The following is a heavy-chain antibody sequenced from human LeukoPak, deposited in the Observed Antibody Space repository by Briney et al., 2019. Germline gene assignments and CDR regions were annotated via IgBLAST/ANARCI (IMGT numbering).Heavy chain of an antibody. CDR1: GYTFPSYY. V-gene: IGHV1-46*01. J-gene: IGHJ2*01. Sequence: ASVKVSCKASGYTFPSYYMHWVRQAPGQGLEWMGVINPSGGNTNSAQKFQGRVTMTRDTSTRTVYMELSSLRSEDTAVYYCARGRLVGPLGWLQSYWYFDLWGRGTLVTVSS. D-gene: IGHD5-24*01. CDR2: INPSGGNT. CDR3: ARGRLVGPLGWLQSYWYFDL.